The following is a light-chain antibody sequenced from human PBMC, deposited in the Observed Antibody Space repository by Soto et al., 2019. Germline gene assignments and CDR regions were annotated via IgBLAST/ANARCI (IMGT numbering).Light chain of an antibody. J-gene: IGKJ1*01. CDR3: QQYGRSPRT. CDR1: QSVSINY. V-gene: IGKV3-20*01. CDR2: GAS. Sequence: EIVLTQSPGTLSLSPGERATLSCRASQSVSINYLAWYQQKPGQAPRLLIYGASSRATGIPDRFSGSGSGTDFTLTISRLEPEDFAVYYCQQYGRSPRTFGKGTKVEIK.